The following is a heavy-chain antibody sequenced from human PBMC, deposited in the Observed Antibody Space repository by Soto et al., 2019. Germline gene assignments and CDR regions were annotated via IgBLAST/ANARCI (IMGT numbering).Heavy chain of an antibody. CDR3: ARGKFPRGWQYAFDI. Sequence: SVKVSCKASGGTFSSYAISWVRQAPGQGLEWMGGIIPIFGTANYAQKFQGRVTITADESTSTAYMELSSLRSEDTAVYYCARGKFPRGWQYAFDIWGQGTMVTVSS. J-gene: IGHJ3*02. CDR1: GGTFSSYA. D-gene: IGHD6-19*01. CDR2: IIPIFGTA. V-gene: IGHV1-69*13.